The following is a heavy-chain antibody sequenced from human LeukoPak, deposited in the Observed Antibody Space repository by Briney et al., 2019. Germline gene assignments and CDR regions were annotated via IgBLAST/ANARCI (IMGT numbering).Heavy chain of an antibody. CDR3: ARDFWSGYYAWFDP. CDR1: GGSISSYY. D-gene: IGHD3-3*01. J-gene: IGHJ5*02. Sequence: SETLSLTCTVSGGSISSYYWSWIRQPPGEGLEWIGYIYYSGSTNYNPSLKSRVTISVDTSKNQFSLKLSSVTAADTAVYYCARDFWSGYYAWFDPWGQGTLVTVSS. V-gene: IGHV4-59*01. CDR2: IYYSGST.